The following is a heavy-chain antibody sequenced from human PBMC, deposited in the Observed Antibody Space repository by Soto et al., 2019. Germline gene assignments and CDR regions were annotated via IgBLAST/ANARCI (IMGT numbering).Heavy chain of an antibody. Sequence: GGSLRLSCAASGFTFSTYSMNWVRQAPGKGLEWVSYISSSSSTMFYTDSVKGRFTVSRDNAKNSLYLQMNSLRAEDTAVYYCARDALLWFGESVLDVWGQGTTVTVSS. CDR3: ARDALLWFGESVLDV. CDR2: ISSSSSTM. V-gene: IGHV3-48*01. J-gene: IGHJ6*02. D-gene: IGHD3-10*01. CDR1: GFTFSTYS.